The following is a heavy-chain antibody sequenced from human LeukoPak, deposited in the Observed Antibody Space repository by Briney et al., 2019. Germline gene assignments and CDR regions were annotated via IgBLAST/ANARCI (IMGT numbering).Heavy chain of an antibody. D-gene: IGHD3-16*02. CDR3: ARADYDYVWGSYRTYYFEY. CDR2: INHSGST. Sequence: SETLSLTCAVYGRSFSGYYWTRIRQPPGKGLEWIVEINHSGSTNYNPSLKSRVTISVDTSKNQFSLKLSSVTAADTAVYYCARADYDYVWGSYRTYYFEYWGQGTLVTASS. J-gene: IGHJ4*02. V-gene: IGHV4-34*01. CDR1: GRSFSGYY.